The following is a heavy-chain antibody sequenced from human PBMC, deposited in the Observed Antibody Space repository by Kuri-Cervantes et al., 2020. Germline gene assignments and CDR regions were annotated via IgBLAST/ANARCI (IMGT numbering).Heavy chain of an antibody. CDR1: GGTFSSYA. J-gene: IGHJ4*02. Sequence: SVKVSCKASGGTFSSYAISWVRQAPGQGLEWMGGIIPIFGTANYAQKFQGRVTITADESTSTAYMELSSLRSEDTAVYYCAREPLAYDSSGYHPKEPPENDYWGQGTLVTVSS. CDR2: IIPIFGTA. CDR3: AREPLAYDSSGYHPKEPPENDY. D-gene: IGHD3-22*01. V-gene: IGHV1-69*13.